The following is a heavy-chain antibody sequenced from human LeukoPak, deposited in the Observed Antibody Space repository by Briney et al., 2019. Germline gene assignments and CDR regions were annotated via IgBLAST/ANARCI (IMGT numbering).Heavy chain of an antibody. CDR2: ISHTEGT. CDR3: ARIRCGHGGSVCYNH. Sequence: TSETLSLTCGVFGVSINDYYWSWIRQSPGKGLEWIGEISHTEGTRYNPSLESRVTMSVGTSENQLSLKLIFVTAADTAVYYCARIRCGHGGSVCYNHWGLGTLVTVSS. CDR1: GVSINDYY. J-gene: IGHJ4*02. V-gene: IGHV4-34*01. D-gene: IGHD2-21*01.